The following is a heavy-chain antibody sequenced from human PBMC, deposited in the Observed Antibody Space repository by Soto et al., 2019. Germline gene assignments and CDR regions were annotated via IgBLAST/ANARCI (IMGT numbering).Heavy chain of an antibody. CDR1: GFTFSSYA. CDR3: AKDMTVVTFAY. D-gene: IGHD2-21*02. J-gene: IGHJ4*02. V-gene: IGHV3-23*01. Sequence: GGSLRLSCVVSGFTFSSYAMSWVRQAPGKGLEWVSGISGSGGSTNYADSVKGRFTISRDNSKNTLYLQMNSLRAEDTAVYYCAKDMTVVTFAYWGQGTLVTVSS. CDR2: ISGSGGST.